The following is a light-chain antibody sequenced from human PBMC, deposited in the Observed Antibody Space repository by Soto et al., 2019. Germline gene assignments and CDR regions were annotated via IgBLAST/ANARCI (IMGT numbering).Light chain of an antibody. CDR1: QAIRND. CDR2: AAS. V-gene: IGKV1-17*01. J-gene: IGKJ5*01. Sequence: DIQMTQSPSSLSVSVVDRVTITFRASQAIRNDLGWYQQKPGKAPKRLIYAASSLDSEVPLRFSGSGSGTEFALTISSLQTEDFATYYCQQNYSPPPITFGQGTRLEIK. CDR3: QQNYSPPPIT.